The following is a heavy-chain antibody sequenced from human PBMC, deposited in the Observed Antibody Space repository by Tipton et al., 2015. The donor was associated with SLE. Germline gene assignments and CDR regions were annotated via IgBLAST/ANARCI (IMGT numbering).Heavy chain of an antibody. CDR1: GGSFSGYY. D-gene: IGHD3-22*01. J-gene: IGHJ6*03. CDR3: ARGDFYYDSSARYYAGGGYYFYMDV. Sequence: GLVKPSGTLSLTCAVYGGSFSGYYWSWIRQPPGKGLEWIGEMNHSGRTNFNPSLKSRVTISVDTSKNQFSLTLNSVTAADTALYYCARGDFYYDSSARYYAGGGYYFYMDVWGKGTTVTVSS. CDR2: MNHSGRT. V-gene: IGHV4-34*01.